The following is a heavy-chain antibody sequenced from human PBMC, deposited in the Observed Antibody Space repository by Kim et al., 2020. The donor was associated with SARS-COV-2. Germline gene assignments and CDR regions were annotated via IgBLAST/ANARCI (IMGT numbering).Heavy chain of an antibody. CDR1: GFTFSDYY. CDR2: ISSRSSYT. J-gene: IGHJ4*02. D-gene: IGHD6-19*01. CDR3: ARTKVQTGYSSGWHYFDY. V-gene: IGHV3-11*06. Sequence: GGSLRLSCVASGFTFSDYYMTWIRQAPGKGLEWASNISSRSSYTKYADSVKGRFTISRDAAKSSLFLQMNSLRAEDTAVYYCARTKVQTGYSSGWHYFDYWGQGTLVTVSS.